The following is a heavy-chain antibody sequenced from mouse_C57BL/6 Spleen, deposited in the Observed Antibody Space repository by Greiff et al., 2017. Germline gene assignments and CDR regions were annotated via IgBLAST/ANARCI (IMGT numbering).Heavy chain of an antibody. CDR2: IGSGSGST. V-gene: IGHV1-77*01. Sequence: VKLQESGAELVKPGASVKISCKASGYTFTDYYINWVKQRPGQGLEWIGKIGSGSGSTYYNEKFKGKATLTADKSSSTAYMQLSSLTSEDSAVYFSARDTTVVAEYWYFDVWGTGTTVTVSS. J-gene: IGHJ1*03. D-gene: IGHD1-1*01. CDR3: ARDTTVVAEYWYFDV. CDR1: GYTFTDYY.